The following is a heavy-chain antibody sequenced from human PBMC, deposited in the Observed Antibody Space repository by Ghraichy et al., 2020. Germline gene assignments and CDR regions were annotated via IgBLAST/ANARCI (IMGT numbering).Heavy chain of an antibody. V-gene: IGHV4-34*01. D-gene: IGHD5-18*01. CDR1: GGSFSGYY. CDR2: INHSGST. Sequence: SETLSLTCAVYGGSFSGYYWSWIRQPPGRGLEWIGEINHSGSTNYNPSLKSRVTISVDTSKNQFSLKLSSVTAADTAVYYCARDLISSVNTAIGRAFDIWGQGTMVTVSS. J-gene: IGHJ3*02. CDR3: ARDLISSVNTAIGRAFDI.